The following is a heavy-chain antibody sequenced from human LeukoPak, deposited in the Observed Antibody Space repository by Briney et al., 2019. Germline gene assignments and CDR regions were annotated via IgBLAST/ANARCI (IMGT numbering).Heavy chain of an antibody. V-gene: IGHV3-21*01. CDR3: ARDPYNGYYGDDYYYYMDV. D-gene: IGHD4-17*01. CDR2: ISSSSSYI. J-gene: IGHJ6*03. Sequence: PGGSLRLSCAASGFTFSDYNMRWIRQAPGKGLEWVSSISSSSSYIYYADSVKGRFTISRDNAKNSLSLQMNSLRAEDTAVYYCARDPYNGYYGDDYYYYMDVWGKGTTVTISS. CDR1: GFTFSDYN.